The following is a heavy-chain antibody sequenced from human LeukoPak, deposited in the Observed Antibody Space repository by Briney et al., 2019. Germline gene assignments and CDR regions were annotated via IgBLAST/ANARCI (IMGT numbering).Heavy chain of an antibody. CDR2: ISGDGGTT. J-gene: IGHJ4*02. V-gene: IGHV3-43*02. D-gene: IGHD6-19*01. CDR1: GTTFEDYA. Sequence: GGSLRLSCAASGTTFEDYAMHRVRQAPGKGLEWVSFISGDGGTTFYPDSVKGRFTISRDNSKTSLYLQMNSLRTEDTALYYCAKDQGASGWGAFDYWGQGTLVTVSS. CDR3: AKDQGASGWGAFDY.